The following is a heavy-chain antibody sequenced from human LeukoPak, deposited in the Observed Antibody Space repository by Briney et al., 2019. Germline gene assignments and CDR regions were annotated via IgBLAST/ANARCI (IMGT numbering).Heavy chain of an antibody. CDR3: ARDQDEYTSSYGFDP. CDR2: IWYDGSNE. J-gene: IGHJ5*02. V-gene: IGHV3-33*01. Sequence: GRSLRLSCAASGFTFSNYGMHWVRQAPGKGLEWVTVIWYDGSNEYYADSVKGRFTISRDNSKNTLYLQMNSLRAEDTAVYYCARDQDEYTSSYGFDPWGQGTLVTVSS. D-gene: IGHD6-6*01. CDR1: GFTFSNYG.